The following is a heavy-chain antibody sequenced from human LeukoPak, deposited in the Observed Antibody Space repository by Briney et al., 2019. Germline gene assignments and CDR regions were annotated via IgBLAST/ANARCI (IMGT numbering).Heavy chain of an antibody. CDR1: GGSFSGYY. J-gene: IGHJ4*02. D-gene: IGHD6-13*01. Sequence: PSETLSLTCAVYGGSFSGYYWSWIRQPPGKGLEWIGEINHSGSTNYNPSLKSRVTISVDTSKNQFSLKLSSVTAADTAVYYCARGGGGIAAAGIPDYRGQGTLVTVSS. CDR3: ARGGGGIAAAGIPDY. CDR2: INHSGST. V-gene: IGHV4-34*01.